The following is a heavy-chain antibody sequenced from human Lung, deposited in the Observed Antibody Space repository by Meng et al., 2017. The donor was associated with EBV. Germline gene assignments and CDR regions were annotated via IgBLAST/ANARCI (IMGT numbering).Heavy chain of an antibody. CDR1: GFTFSSYL. Sequence: EVQRVVSGGGLVQPGXSLILPWAAAGFTFSSYLMHCVRLVPGKGLVWVSRINSAGSSTNYADSVKGRFTISRDSAKNTLFLQMNSLRAEDTAIYYCARGESASYSSAWSEGWFDPWGQGILVTVSS. CDR3: ARGESASYSSAWSEGWFDP. J-gene: IGHJ5*02. V-gene: IGHV3-74*01. D-gene: IGHD6-13*01. CDR2: INSAGSST.